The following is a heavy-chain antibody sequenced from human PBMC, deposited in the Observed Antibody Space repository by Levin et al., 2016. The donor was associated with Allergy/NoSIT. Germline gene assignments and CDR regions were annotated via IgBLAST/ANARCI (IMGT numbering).Heavy chain of an antibody. J-gene: IGHJ4*02. V-gene: IGHV1-2*02. D-gene: IGHD5-12*01. CDR2: INPNSGGT. Sequence: ASVKVSCKASGYTFTSYYMHWVRQAPGQGLEWMGWINPNSGGTNYAQKFQGRVTMTRDTSISTAYMELSRLRSDDTAVYYCARCEWRWSTTTIGNYWGQGTLVTVSS. CDR3: ARCEWRWSTTTIGNY. CDR1: GYTFTSYY.